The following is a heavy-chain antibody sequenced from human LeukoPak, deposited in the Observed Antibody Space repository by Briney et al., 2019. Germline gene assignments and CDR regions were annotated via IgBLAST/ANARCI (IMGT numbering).Heavy chain of an antibody. CDR2: IRSTGSST. J-gene: IGHJ6*03. CDR1: GFTFRDYY. CDR3: AKLGEASTSSGWFYYYYMDV. Sequence: GGSLRLSCTASGFTFRDYYVTWIRQAPGKGLEWVSYIRSTGSSTAYADSVKGRFTISRDNSKNTLYLQMNSLRAEDTAVYYCAKLGEASTSSGWFYYYYMDVWGKGTTVTISS. D-gene: IGHD6-19*01. V-gene: IGHV3-11*01.